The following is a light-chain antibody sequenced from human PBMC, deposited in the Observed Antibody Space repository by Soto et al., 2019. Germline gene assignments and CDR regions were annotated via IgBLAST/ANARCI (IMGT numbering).Light chain of an antibody. CDR2: RSN. CDR1: SSNIESNT. V-gene: IGLV1-44*01. Sequence: QSVLTQPPSASGTPGQRVTFSCSGSSSNIESNTVNWYQQLPGTAPKLLIYRSNQRPSGVPDRFSASKSGTSASLAISGLQSEDEADYYSAAWDDSLKDVAFGGGTQLTVL. CDR3: AAWDDSLKDVA. J-gene: IGLJ2*01.